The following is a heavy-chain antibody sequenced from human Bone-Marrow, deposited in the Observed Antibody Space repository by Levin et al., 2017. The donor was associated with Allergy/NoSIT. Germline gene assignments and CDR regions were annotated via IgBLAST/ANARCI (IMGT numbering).Heavy chain of an antibody. Sequence: LSLTCAASGFTFDEYVMHWVRQGPGKGLEWVSGIDWNSGTIDYADSVKGRFTISRDNAKNSLYLQMNSLRPEDTAFYYCAKVPSSFGGSYYFHHWGRGTLVTVSS. CDR1: GFTFDEYV. J-gene: IGHJ1*01. CDR2: IDWNSGTI. CDR3: AKVPSSFGGSYYFHH. D-gene: IGHD3-16*01. V-gene: IGHV3-9*01.